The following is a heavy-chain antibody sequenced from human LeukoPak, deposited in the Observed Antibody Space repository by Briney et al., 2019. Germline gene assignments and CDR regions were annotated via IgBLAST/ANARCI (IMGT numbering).Heavy chain of an antibody. V-gene: IGHV4-61*02. CDR3: ARDGKTYYYDSGGYYSDS. CDR1: GGSISSGSYY. J-gene: IGHJ5*01. CDR2: IYTSGST. Sequence: PSQTLSLTCTVSGGSISSGSYYWSWIRQPAGKGLEWIGRIYTSGSTNYNPSLKSRVTISVDTSKNQFSLKLSSVTAADTAVYSCARDGKTYYYDSGGYYSDSWGQGTLVTVSS. D-gene: IGHD3-22*01.